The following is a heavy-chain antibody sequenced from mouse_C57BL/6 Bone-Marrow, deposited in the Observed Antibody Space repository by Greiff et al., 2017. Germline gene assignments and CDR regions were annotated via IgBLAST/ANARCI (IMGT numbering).Heavy chain of an antibody. Sequence: QVQLQQPGAELVKPGASVKMSCKASGYTFTSYWITWVKQRPGQGLEWIGDIYPGSGSTNYNEKFKSKATLTVDTSSSTAYMQPSSLTSEDSAVYYCARGGIDSNYWYFDVWGTGTTVTVSS. CDR2: IYPGSGST. D-gene: IGHD2-5*01. CDR1: GYTFTSYW. V-gene: IGHV1-55*01. J-gene: IGHJ1*03. CDR3: ARGGIDSNYWYFDV.